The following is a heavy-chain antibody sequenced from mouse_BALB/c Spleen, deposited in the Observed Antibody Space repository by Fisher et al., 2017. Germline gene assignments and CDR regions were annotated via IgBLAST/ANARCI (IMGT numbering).Heavy chain of an antibody. V-gene: IGHV1-64*01. CDR3: ARSGITTSAMDY. D-gene: IGHD2-4*01. Sequence: KFKGKATLTVDKSSSTAYMQLSSLTSEDSAVYYCARSGITTSAMDYWGQGTSDTVSS. J-gene: IGHJ4*01.